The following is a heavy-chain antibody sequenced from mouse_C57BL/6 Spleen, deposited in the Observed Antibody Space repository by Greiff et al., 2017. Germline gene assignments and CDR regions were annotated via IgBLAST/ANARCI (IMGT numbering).Heavy chain of an antibody. CDR3: AREGYYDYTLYYAMDY. CDR2: IYPGDGDT. V-gene: IGHV1-80*01. Sequence: QVQLKQSGAELVKPGASVKISCKASGYAFSSYWMNWVKQRPGKGLEWIGQIYPGDGDTNYNGKFKGKATLTADKSSSTAYMQLSSLTSEDSAVYFCAREGYYDYTLYYAMDYWGQGTSVTVSS. CDR1: GYAFSSYW. D-gene: IGHD2-4*01. J-gene: IGHJ4*01.